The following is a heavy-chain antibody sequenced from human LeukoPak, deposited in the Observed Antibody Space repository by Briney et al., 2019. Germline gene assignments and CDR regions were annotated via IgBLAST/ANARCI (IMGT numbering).Heavy chain of an antibody. V-gene: IGHV3-64*04. J-gene: IGHJ6*02. Sequence: PGGSLRLSCAASGFTFNDYTMHWVRQAPGKGLECVSSIHGNDSKINYADSVKGQVTISRDNSKNTLYLQMKSLRAGDTAIYFCAKVGGSGPSYYYFGMDVWGQGTTVTVSS. CDR1: GFTFNDYT. CDR3: AKVGGSGPSYYYFGMDV. D-gene: IGHD3-10*01. CDR2: IHGNDSKI.